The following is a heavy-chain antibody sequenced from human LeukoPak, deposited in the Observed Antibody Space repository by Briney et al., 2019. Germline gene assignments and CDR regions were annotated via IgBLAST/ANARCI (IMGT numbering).Heavy chain of an antibody. CDR2: MNPNSGNT. CDR3: ARAPNLYTWPPLYYYYYYMDV. Sequence: GASVKVSCKASGYTFTSYDINWVRQATGQGLEWTGWMNPNSGNTGYAQKFQGRVTITRNTSISTAYMELSSLRSEDTAVYYCARAPNLYTWPPLYYYYYYMDVWGKGTTVTVSS. CDR1: GYTFTSYD. V-gene: IGHV1-8*03. J-gene: IGHJ6*03. D-gene: IGHD2-2*02.